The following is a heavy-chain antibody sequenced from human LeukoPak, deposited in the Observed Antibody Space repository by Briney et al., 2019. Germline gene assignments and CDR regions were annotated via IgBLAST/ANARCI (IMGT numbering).Heavy chain of an antibody. CDR2: IYPRDGST. Sequence: ASVKISCKASGYTFTSNYIHWVRQAPGQGLEWMGMIYPRDGSTSYAQKFQGRVTVTRDTSTSTVHMELSGLRSEDTAVYYCARDQEGFDYWGQGTLVTVSS. V-gene: IGHV1-46*01. CDR3: ARDQEGFDY. J-gene: IGHJ4*02. CDR1: GYTFTSNY.